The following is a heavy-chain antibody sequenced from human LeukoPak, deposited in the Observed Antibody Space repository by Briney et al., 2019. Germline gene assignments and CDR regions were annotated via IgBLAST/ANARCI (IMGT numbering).Heavy chain of an antibody. Sequence: GASVKVSCKASGYTFTGYYMHWVRQAPGQGLEWMGWNNPNSGGTNYAQKFQGRVTMTRDTSISTAYMELSRLRSDDTAVYYCARDLGDSGSYYEGNYWGQGTLVTVSS. CDR2: NNPNSGGT. V-gene: IGHV1-2*02. CDR1: GYTFTGYY. D-gene: IGHD1-26*01. J-gene: IGHJ4*02. CDR3: ARDLGDSGSYYEGNY.